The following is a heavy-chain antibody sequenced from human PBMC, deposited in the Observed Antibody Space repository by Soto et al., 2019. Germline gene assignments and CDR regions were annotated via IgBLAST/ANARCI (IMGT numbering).Heavy chain of an antibody. D-gene: IGHD3-10*01. Sequence: SETLFLTCAVSGGSLSSGNWWGWVRQPPGKGLEWIGEIYHSGSTNYNPSLKSRVTISVDKSKTQFSLRLSSVTAADTAVYYCARVISPMAPSDYWGQGTLVTVSS. CDR1: GGSLSSGNW. J-gene: IGHJ4*02. V-gene: IGHV4-4*02. CDR2: IYHSGST. CDR3: ARVISPMAPSDY.